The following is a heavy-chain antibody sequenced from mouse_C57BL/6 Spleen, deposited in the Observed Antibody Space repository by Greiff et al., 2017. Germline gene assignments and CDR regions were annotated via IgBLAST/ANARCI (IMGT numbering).Heavy chain of an antibody. CDR3: ARKDGHPYYAMDY. J-gene: IGHJ4*01. D-gene: IGHD2-3*01. V-gene: IGHV1-18*01. Sequence: SGPELVKPGASVKIPCKASGYTFTDYNMDWVKQSHGKSLEWIGDINPNNGGTIYNQKFKGKATLTVDKSSSTAYMELRSLTSEDTAVYYCARKDGHPYYAMDYWGQGTSVTVSS. CDR1: GYTFTDYN. CDR2: INPNNGGT.